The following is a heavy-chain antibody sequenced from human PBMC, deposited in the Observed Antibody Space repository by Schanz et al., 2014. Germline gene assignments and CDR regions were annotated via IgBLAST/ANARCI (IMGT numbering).Heavy chain of an antibody. J-gene: IGHJ4*02. V-gene: IGHV3-21*04. D-gene: IGHD5-12*01. CDR1: EFTFSDYS. Sequence: EVQLVESGGGLVKPGGSLRLSCVASEFTFSDYSMNWVRQAPGKGLEWVASISSSSGSIYYTDSVKGRFTISRDNSKNTVFLQMSSLRADDTALYYCAREGEWGYDPPRHWGQGTLVTVSS. CDR2: ISSSSGSI. CDR3: AREGEWGYDPPRH.